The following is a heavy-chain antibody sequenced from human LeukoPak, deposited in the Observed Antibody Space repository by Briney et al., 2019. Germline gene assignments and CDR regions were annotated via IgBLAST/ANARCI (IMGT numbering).Heavy chain of an antibody. Sequence: SSGTLSLTCAVSGGSISSSNWWSWIRQPPGKGLEWIGEINHSGSTNYNPSLKSRVTISVDTSKNQFSLKLSSVTAADTAVYYCARDPGESNWFDPWGQGTLVTVSS. CDR1: GGSISSSNW. J-gene: IGHJ5*02. CDR2: INHSGST. CDR3: ARDPGESNWFDP. V-gene: IGHV4-4*02. D-gene: IGHD3-10*01.